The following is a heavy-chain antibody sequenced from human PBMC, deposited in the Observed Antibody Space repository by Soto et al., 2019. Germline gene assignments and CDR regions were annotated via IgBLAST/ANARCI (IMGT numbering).Heavy chain of an antibody. CDR2: IYPSGYS. V-gene: IGHV4-59*12. CDR1: GGSMNNNY. Sequence: QVQLQESGPGLVKPSETLSLTCTVSGGSMNNNYWNWIRQTPGKGLEWIEYIYPSGYSKYNPSLKSRVTLSVDTSKNQFSLKLTSVTAADTAIYYCARDIAGLSGYGMDVWSQGTTVTVAS. J-gene: IGHJ6*02. CDR3: ARDIAGLSGYGMDV. D-gene: IGHD1-26*01.